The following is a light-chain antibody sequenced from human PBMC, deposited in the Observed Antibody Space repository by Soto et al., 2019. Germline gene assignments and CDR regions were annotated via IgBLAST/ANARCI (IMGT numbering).Light chain of an antibody. CDR1: QSVSNSY. CDR3: QQYGSSPPEA. J-gene: IGKJ1*01. Sequence: EIVLTQSPGTLSLSPGERATLSCRTSQSVSNSYLAWYQQKPGQAPRLLIYGASSMATGIPDRFSGSGSGTDFTLTISRLEPEDFAVYYCQQYGSSPPEAFGQGTKVEIK. CDR2: GAS. V-gene: IGKV3-20*01.